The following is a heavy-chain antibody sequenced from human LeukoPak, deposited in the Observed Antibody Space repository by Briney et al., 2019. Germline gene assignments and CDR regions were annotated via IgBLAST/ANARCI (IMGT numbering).Heavy chain of an antibody. V-gene: IGHV3-23*01. J-gene: IGHJ4*02. CDR2: ISGSGGST. D-gene: IGHD3-3*01. CDR1: GFTFSSYA. CDR3: AKVGTYYDFWSGYSIPHLDY. Sequence: GGSLRLSCAASGFTFSSYAMSWVRQAPGKGLEWVSAISGSGGSTYYADSVKGRFTISRDNSKSTLYLQMNSLRAEDTAVYYCAKVGTYYDFWSGYSIPHLDYWGQGTLVTVSS.